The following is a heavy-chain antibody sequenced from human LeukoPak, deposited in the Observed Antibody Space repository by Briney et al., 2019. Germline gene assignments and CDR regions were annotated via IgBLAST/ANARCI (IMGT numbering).Heavy chain of an antibody. J-gene: IGHJ4*02. D-gene: IGHD6-13*01. CDR3: AKLNTGYSSSWTPFDY. CDR2: ISGSGGST. CDR1: GFTFSSYA. Sequence: PGGSLRLSCAASGFTFSSYAMSWVRQAPGKGLEWVSAISGSGGSTYYADPVKGRFTISRDNSKNTLYLQMNSLRAEDTAVYYCAKLNTGYSSSWTPFDYWGQGTLVTVSS. V-gene: IGHV3-23*01.